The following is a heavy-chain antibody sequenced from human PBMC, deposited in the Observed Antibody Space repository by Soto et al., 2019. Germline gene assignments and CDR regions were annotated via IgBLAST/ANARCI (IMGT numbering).Heavy chain of an antibody. CDR2: ISGSGGST. V-gene: IGHV3-23*01. CDR1: GFTFSSYA. D-gene: IGHD3-10*01. CDR3: AKDEVRENWFDP. J-gene: IGHJ5*02. Sequence: GSLRLSCAASGFTFSSYAMSWVRQAPGKGLEWVSAISGSGGSTYYADSVKGRFTISRDNSKNTLYLQMNSLRAEDTAVYYCAKDEVRENWFDPWGQGTLVTVSS.